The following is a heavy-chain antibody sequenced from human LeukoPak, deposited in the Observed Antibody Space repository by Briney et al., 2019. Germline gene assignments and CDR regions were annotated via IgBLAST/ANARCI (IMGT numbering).Heavy chain of an antibody. V-gene: IGHV3-9*01. D-gene: IGHD6-13*01. Sequence: PGRSLRLSCAASGFTFDDYAMHWVRQAPGKGLERVSGISWNSGSIGYADSVKGRFTISRDNAKNSLYLQMNSLRAEDTALYYCAKDSGRAAAGNFDYWGQGTLVTVSS. CDR1: GFTFDDYA. CDR2: ISWNSGSI. J-gene: IGHJ4*02. CDR3: AKDSGRAAAGNFDY.